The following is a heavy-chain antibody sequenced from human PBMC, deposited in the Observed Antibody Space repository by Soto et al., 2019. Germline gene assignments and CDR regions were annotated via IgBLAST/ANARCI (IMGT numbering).Heavy chain of an antibody. J-gene: IGHJ4*02. CDR1: GFTFSSYA. V-gene: IGHV3-23*01. CDR3: AKEGPSHYYDSSGYLYYFDY. Sequence: TGGSLRLSCAASGFTFSSYAMSWVRQAPGKGLEWVSAISGSGGSTYYADSVKGRFTISRDNSKNTLYLQMNSLRAEDTAVYYCAKEGPSHYYDSSGYLYYFDYWGQGTLVTVSS. D-gene: IGHD3-22*01. CDR2: ISGSGGST.